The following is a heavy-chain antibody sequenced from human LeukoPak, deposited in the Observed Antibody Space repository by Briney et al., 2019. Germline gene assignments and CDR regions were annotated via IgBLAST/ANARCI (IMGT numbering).Heavy chain of an antibody. CDR1: GGSISSGDYY. CDR3: ARGVGSSWYGD. J-gene: IGHJ4*02. Sequence: SETLSLTCTLSGGSISSGDYYCTWIRQPPGNGLEWIGYIYYSGSAYYSPSLKSRLTISVDTSKNQFSLNLNYVTAADTAVYYCARGVGSSWYGDWGQGTLVTVSS. CDR2: IYYSGSA. V-gene: IGHV4-30-4*01. D-gene: IGHD6-13*01.